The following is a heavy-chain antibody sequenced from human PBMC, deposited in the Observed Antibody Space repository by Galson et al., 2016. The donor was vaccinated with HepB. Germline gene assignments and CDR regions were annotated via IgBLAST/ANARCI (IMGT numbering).Heavy chain of an antibody. CDR2: IYYSGYT. V-gene: IGHV4-39*02. CDR1: GGPISSSSYY. D-gene: IGHD5-24*01. Sequence: SETLSLTCTVSGGPISSSSYYWGWIRQPPGKGLEWIGSIYYSGYTKYSPPFQGQVIISADKSINTAYLQWSSLTTSDTAIYYCARRGHNNGLDFWGPGTPVSVS. CDR3: ARRGHNNGLDF. J-gene: IGHJ4*02.